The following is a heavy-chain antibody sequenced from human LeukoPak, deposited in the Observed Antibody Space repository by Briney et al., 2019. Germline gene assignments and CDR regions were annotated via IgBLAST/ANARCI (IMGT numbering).Heavy chain of an antibody. CDR3: ARDSSDFWSGSRPMDY. V-gene: IGHV3-7*01. J-gene: IGHJ4*02. CDR1: GFTFGSYW. Sequence: GGSLRLSCAAPGFTFGSYWMTWVRQAPGKGLEWVANIKKDGSEKYYVDSVKGRFTISRDNAKNSLYLQMNSLRAEDTAVYYCARDSSDFWSGSRPMDYWGQGTLVTVSS. D-gene: IGHD3-3*01. CDR2: IKKDGSEK.